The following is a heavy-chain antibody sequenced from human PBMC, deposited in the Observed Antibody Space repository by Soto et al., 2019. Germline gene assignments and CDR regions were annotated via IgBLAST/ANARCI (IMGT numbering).Heavy chain of an antibody. J-gene: IGHJ6*02. CDR2: ISSSGSTI. CDR1: GFTFNSYE. Sequence: GGSLRLSCAASGFTFNSYEMNWVRQAPGKGLEWVSYISSSGSTIYYADSVKGRFTISRDNAKNSLYLQMNSLRAEDTAVYYCARAPGYYGMDFWGQGTTVTVSS. CDR3: ARAPGYYGMDF. V-gene: IGHV3-48*03.